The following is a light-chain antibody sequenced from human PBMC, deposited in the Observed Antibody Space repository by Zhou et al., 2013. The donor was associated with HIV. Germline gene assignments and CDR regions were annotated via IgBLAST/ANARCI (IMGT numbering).Light chain of an antibody. Sequence: EIVLTQSPATLSLSPGERATLSCRASQSVSSNYLAWYQQIPGQAPRLLIYGASSRATGIPDRFSGSGSGTDFTLTISRLEPEDFAVYYCQQYVSSPYTFGQGTKLEIK. V-gene: IGKV3-20*01. CDR3: QQYVSSPYT. J-gene: IGKJ2*01. CDR2: GAS. CDR1: QSVSSNY.